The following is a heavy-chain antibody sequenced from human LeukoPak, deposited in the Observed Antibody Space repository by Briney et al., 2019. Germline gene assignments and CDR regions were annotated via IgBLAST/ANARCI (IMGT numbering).Heavy chain of an antibody. J-gene: IGHJ4*02. D-gene: IGHD3-3*01. CDR1: GGSINSYY. CDR3: ARGPIYYDFWSGHYYFDY. V-gene: IGHV4-34*01. CDR2: INHSGST. Sequence: SETLSLTCTVSGGSINSYYWSWIRQPPGKGLEWIGEINHSGSTNYNPSLKSRVTISVDTSKNQFSLKLSSVTAADTAVYYCARGPIYYDFWSGHYYFDYWGQGTLVTVSS.